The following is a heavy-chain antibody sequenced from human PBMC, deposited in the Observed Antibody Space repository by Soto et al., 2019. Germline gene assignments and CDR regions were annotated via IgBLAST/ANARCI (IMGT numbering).Heavy chain of an antibody. CDR3: ARRPNSSGWAIDY. D-gene: IGHD6-19*01. CDR1: GFTFSSYS. Sequence: GGSLRLSCAASGFTFSSYSMNWVRQAPGKGLEWVSSISSSRSYIYYADSVKGRFTISRDNAKNSLYLQMNSLRAEDTAVYYCARRPNSSGWAIDYWGQGTLVTVSS. CDR2: ISSSRSYI. J-gene: IGHJ4*02. V-gene: IGHV3-21*01.